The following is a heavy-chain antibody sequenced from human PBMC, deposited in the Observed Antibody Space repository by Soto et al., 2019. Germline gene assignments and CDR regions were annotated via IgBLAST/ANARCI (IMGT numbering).Heavy chain of an antibody. Sequence: GGSLRLSCAASGFTFSSYAMSWVRQAPGKGLEWVSAISASGASTYYADTVKGRFTISRDNSKNTLYLQMNSLRAEDTAVYYCAKGDSSGDPRYFDYWGQGTLVTVSS. CDR2: ISASGAST. D-gene: IGHD3-22*01. CDR3: AKGDSSGDPRYFDY. J-gene: IGHJ4*02. CDR1: GFTFSSYA. V-gene: IGHV3-23*01.